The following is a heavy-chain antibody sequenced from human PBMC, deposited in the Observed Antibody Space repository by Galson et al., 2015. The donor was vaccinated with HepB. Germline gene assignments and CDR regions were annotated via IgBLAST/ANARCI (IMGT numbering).Heavy chain of an antibody. CDR2: FSGYDGST. CDR1: GYSFSNYG. D-gene: IGHD1-1*01. CDR3: ARDSRLELRLNNYFSYGMDV. V-gene: IGHV1-18*01. Sequence: SVKVSCKASGYSFSNYGLSWIRQAPGPGLEWMGWFSGYDGSTNYAQKFQGRVTMTADVSTGTAYLELTNLRSDDTAVYYCARDSRLELRLNNYFSYGMDVWGQGSAVTVSS. J-gene: IGHJ6*02.